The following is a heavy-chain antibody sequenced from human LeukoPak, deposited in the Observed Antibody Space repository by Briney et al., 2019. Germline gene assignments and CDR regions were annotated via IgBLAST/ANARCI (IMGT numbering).Heavy chain of an antibody. CDR2: LSGDGSDT. CDR1: GFPFSTFP. J-gene: IGHJ4*02. Sequence: GGSLRLSCQASGFPFSTFPMSWVRQAPGKGLEWVSTLSGDGSDTYYADSVKGRFTISRDTSKNTLFLQMNSLRADDTAIYYCTKGGHGDYWGQGTMVTVSS. CDR3: TKGGHGDY. V-gene: IGHV3-23*01. D-gene: IGHD2-21*02.